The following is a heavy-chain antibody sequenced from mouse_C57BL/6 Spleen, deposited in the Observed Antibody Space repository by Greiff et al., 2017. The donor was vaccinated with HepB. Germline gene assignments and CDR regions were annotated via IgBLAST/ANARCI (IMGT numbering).Heavy chain of an antibody. CDR2: INPNNGGT. V-gene: IGHV1-22*01. CDR3: ESHYYRNYVD. J-gene: IGHJ2*01. Sequence: EVQLQQSGPELVKPGASVKMSCKASGYTFTDYNMHWVKQSHGKSLEWIGYINPNNGGTSYNQKFKGKATLTVNKSSSTAYMELRSLTSEDSAVYYGESHYYRNYVDWGKGTTLTVSS. CDR1: GYTFTDYN. D-gene: IGHD2-5*01.